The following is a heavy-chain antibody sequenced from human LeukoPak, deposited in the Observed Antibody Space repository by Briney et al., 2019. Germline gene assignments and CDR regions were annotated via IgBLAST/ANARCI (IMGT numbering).Heavy chain of an antibody. CDR1: GFTFSSYW. D-gene: IGHD2-2*02. V-gene: IGHV3-7*05. J-gene: IGHJ4*02. Sequence: GGYLRLSCAASGFTFSSYWMTWVRQAPGKGLEWVANIKPDGNEQHYVDSVKGRFTISRDNAKNSLYLQVDSLRAEDTAVYYCASIYGDYWGQGTLVTVSS. CDR2: IKPDGNEQ. CDR3: ASIYGDY.